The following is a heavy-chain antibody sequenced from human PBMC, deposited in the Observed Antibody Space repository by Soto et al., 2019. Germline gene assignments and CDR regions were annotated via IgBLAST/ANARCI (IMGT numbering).Heavy chain of an antibody. CDR1: GFSFSDYS. CDR2: IDLSGTTT. J-gene: IGHJ5*01. CDR3: ARGVEYNWFDS. Sequence: GGSLRLSCAASGFSFSDYSMNWVRQAPGKGLEWVAFIDLSGTTTDYRESVKGRFTISKDKAKKTLYLQMNSLRDEDAAVYYCARGVEYNWFDSRAQRTPVTVSS. V-gene: IGHV3-23*05.